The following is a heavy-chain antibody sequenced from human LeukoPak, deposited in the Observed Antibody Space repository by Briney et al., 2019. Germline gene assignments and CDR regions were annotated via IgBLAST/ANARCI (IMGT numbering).Heavy chain of an antibody. Sequence: GGSLRLSCTASGFTFGDYAMSWVRQAPGKGLEWVGFIRSKAYGGTTEYAASVKGRFTISRDDSKSIAYLQMNSLKTEDTAVYYCTRGGAGDAFDIWGQGTMVTVSS. J-gene: IGHJ3*02. CDR1: GFTFGDYA. D-gene: IGHD1-26*01. CDR3: TRGGAGDAFDI. V-gene: IGHV3-49*04. CDR2: IRSKAYGGTT.